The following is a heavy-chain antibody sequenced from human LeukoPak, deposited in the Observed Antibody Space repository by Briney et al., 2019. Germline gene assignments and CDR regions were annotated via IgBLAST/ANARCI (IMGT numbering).Heavy chain of an antibody. CDR3: ARPRGSYGTSDAFDI. CDR1: GGSISSYY. Sequence: SETLSLTCTVSGGSISSYYWSWVRQPPGEGLGGVGYIYYSGSTNYNPSLKSRVTMSVDTSKNQFSLKLSSVTAADTAVYYCARPRGSYGTSDAFDIWGQGTMVTVSS. D-gene: IGHD1-26*01. V-gene: IGHV4-59*08. J-gene: IGHJ3*02. CDR2: IYYSGST.